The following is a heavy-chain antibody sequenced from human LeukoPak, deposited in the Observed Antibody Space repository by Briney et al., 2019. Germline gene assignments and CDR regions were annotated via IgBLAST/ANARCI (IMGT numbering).Heavy chain of an antibody. D-gene: IGHD2-2*01. CDR3: APQEDCSRTSCQFDY. Sequence: ASVKVSCKVSGYTFTDYYMHWVQQAPGKGLEWMGLVDPEDGETIYAEKFQGRVTITADTSTDTAYMELSSLRPEDTAVYYCAPQEDCSRTSCQFDYWGQGTLVTVSS. V-gene: IGHV1-69-2*01. CDR2: VDPEDGET. CDR1: GYTFTDYY. J-gene: IGHJ4*02.